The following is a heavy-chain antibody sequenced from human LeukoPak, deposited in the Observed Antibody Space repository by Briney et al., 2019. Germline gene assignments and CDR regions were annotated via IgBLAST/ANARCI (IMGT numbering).Heavy chain of an antibody. CDR3: AKVGTFWEN. J-gene: IGHJ4*02. D-gene: IGHD2/OR15-2a*01. Sequence: PGGSLRLSCTASGFTVSSNYMTWIRQAPGKGLEWVSIIYSGGSTYYADSVKGRFTISRDSSKNTLYLQMNSLRAEDTAVYYCAKVGTFWENWGQGTLVTVSS. CDR2: IYSGGST. CDR1: GFTVSSNY. V-gene: IGHV3-66*01.